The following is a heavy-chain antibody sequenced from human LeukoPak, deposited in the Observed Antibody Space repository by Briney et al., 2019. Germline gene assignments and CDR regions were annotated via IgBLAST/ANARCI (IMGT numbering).Heavy chain of an antibody. D-gene: IGHD2-2*03. Sequence: GGSLRLSCAASGFTFSSYGMHWVRQAPGKGLEGVAVIWYDGSNKYYADSVKGRFTISRDNSKNTLYLQMNSLRAEDTAVYYCARDGYCSSTSCYIFDYWGQGTLVTVSS. CDR2: IWYDGSNK. J-gene: IGHJ4*02. V-gene: IGHV3-33*01. CDR3: ARDGYCSSTSCYIFDY. CDR1: GFTFSSYG.